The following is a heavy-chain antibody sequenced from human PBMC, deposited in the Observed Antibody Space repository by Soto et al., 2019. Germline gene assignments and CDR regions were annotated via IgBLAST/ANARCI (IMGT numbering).Heavy chain of an antibody. CDR1: GGSFSSGGYY. CDR2: IYHSGSS. CDR3: ARDTSGNSNDWYVDL. Sequence: QVQLQQSGPGLVKPSQTLSLTCTVSGGSFSSGGYYWNWIRQHPGKGLEWIGYIYHSGSSYYNPSLQSRGTLSVDTSKNQFALKLSSVTAADTAVYYCARDTSGNSNDWYVDLWGRGTLVTVSS. D-gene: IGHD2-21*02. J-gene: IGHJ2*01. V-gene: IGHV4-31*03.